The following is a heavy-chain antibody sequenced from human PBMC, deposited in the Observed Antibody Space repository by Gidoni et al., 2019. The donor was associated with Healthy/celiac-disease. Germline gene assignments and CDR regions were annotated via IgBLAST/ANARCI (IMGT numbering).Heavy chain of an antibody. V-gene: IGHV3-21*01. Sequence: EVQLVASGGGLVKPGGSLSLSCAASGFTFSSYSMTWVRQAQGKGLEWVASISSSSSYIYYADSVKGRFTISRDNAKNSLYLQMNSLRAEDTAVYYCARDRGRIVVVPAAIGPFSSYYYYYYMDVWGKGTTVTVSS. CDR1: GFTFSSYS. CDR2: ISSSSSYI. D-gene: IGHD2-2*01. J-gene: IGHJ6*03. CDR3: ARDRGRIVVVPAAIGPFSSYYYYYYMDV.